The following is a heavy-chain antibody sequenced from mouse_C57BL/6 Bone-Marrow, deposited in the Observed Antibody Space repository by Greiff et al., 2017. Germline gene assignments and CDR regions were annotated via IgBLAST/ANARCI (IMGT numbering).Heavy chain of an antibody. CDR3: ARPYYDGKDYYAMDY. CDR1: GYTFTSYG. Sequence: QVQLQQSGAELARPGASVKLSCKASGYTFTSYGISWVKQRTGQGLEWIGVIDPSDSYTNYNQKFKGKATLTVDTSSSTAYMQLSSLTSEDSAVYYCARPYYDGKDYYAMDYWGQGTSVTVSS. CDR2: IDPSDSYT. V-gene: IGHV1-59*01. J-gene: IGHJ4*01. D-gene: IGHD1-1*01.